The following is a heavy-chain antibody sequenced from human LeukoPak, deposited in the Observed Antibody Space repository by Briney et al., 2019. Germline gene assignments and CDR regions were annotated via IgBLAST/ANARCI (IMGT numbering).Heavy chain of an antibody. J-gene: IGHJ6*03. D-gene: IGHD3-10*01. CDR2: ISGSGGST. Sequence: GGSLRLSCAASGFTFSSYAMSGVRQAPGKGLEWVSAISGSGGSTYYADSVKGGFTISGDNSKNTLYLQMNSLRAEDTAVYYCAKGATMVRGVIMNYYYYYMDVWGKGTTVTVSS. V-gene: IGHV3-23*01. CDR3: AKGATMVRGVIMNYYYYYMDV. CDR1: GFTFSSYA.